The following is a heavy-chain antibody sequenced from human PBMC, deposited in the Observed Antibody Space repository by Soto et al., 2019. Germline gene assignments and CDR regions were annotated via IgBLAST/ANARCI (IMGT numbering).Heavy chain of an antibody. V-gene: IGHV4-30-4*01. CDR2: ISYSGST. D-gene: IGHD2-15*01. Sequence: QVQLQESGPGLVKPSQTLSLTCTVSGGSISSGNYYWSWIRQPPGKGLEWIGFISYSGSTYYSTSPTSRVTLSVDTSKSQCSLNLRFVTAADTAVYYCATMGTPATGLYFFDYWGQGSLVTVSS. CDR3: ATMGTPATGLYFFDY. J-gene: IGHJ4*02. CDR1: GGSISSGNYY.